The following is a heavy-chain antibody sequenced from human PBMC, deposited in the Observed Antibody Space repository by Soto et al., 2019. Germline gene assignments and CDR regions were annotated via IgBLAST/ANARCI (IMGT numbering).Heavy chain of an antibody. J-gene: IGHJ4*02. CDR2: IYYSGST. V-gene: IGHV4-39*01. D-gene: IGHD4-17*01. Sequence: SETLSLTCTVSGGSISSSSYYWGWIRQPPGKGLEWIGSIYYSGSTYYNPYLKSRVTISVDTSKNQFSLKLSSVTAADTAVYYCARQGEMTTEYWGQGTLVTVSS. CDR3: ARQGEMTTEY. CDR1: GGSISSSSYY.